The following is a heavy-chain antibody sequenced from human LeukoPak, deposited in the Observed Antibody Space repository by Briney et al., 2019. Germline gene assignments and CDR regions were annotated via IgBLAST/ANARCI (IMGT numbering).Heavy chain of an antibody. CDR2: IYWNGGSI. D-gene: IGHD5-18*01. J-gene: IGHJ4*02. Sequence: PGGSLRLSCAASGFAFDDYGMSWVRQAPGKGLEWVSGIYWNGGSIGYADAVKGRFTISRDNAKNSLYLHINSLRAEDTALYYCARADKDGYGFFGFDYWGQGTLVTVSS. V-gene: IGHV3-20*04. CDR1: GFAFDDYG. CDR3: ARADKDGYGFFGFDY.